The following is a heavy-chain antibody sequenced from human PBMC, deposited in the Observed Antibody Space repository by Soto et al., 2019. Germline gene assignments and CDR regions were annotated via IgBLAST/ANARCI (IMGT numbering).Heavy chain of an antibody. CDR1: GSIFPNNP. V-gene: IGHV3-23*01. J-gene: IGHJ4*02. D-gene: IGHD6-19*01. CDR3: ARRDNSGWYSLDY. CDR2: VSPSGSNT. Sequence: EVQLLESGGGLVQPGGSLRLSVAVLGSIFPNNPMPWAGKPPGKGLEWVSSVSPSGSNTYYADSMKGRFTMSRDNSENRLHLQMNSLRAEDTAVYFCARRDNSGWYSLDYWGQGTLVTVSS.